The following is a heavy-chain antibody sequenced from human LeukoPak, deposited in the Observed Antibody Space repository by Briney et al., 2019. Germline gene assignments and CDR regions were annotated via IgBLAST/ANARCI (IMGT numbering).Heavy chain of an antibody. CDR1: GFTFSSYW. Sequence: PGGSLRLSCAASGFTFSSYWMHWVRQAPGKGPVWVSRVNSDGTGTTYADSVEGRFTISRDNAKNTVYLQMNSLRAEYTAIYYCIRTLIVATSPYMDVWGKGTTVTVSS. CDR2: VNSDGTGT. D-gene: IGHD5-12*01. V-gene: IGHV3-74*01. J-gene: IGHJ6*03. CDR3: IRTLIVATSPYMDV.